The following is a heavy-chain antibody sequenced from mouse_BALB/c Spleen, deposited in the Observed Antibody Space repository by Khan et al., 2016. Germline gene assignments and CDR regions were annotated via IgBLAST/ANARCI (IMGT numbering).Heavy chain of an antibody. J-gene: IGHJ2*01. Sequence: EVQLQESGPGLVKPSQSLSLTCTVTGYSITSDYAWNWIRQFPGNKLEWMGYISYSDSTNYNPSFKSRISITRDTSKNQFFLQLNSVTTEYTATYYCARGMITTFDYWGQGTTLTVSS. CDR3: ARGMITTFDY. D-gene: IGHD2-4*01. CDR1: GYSITSDYA. V-gene: IGHV3-2*02. CDR2: ISYSDST.